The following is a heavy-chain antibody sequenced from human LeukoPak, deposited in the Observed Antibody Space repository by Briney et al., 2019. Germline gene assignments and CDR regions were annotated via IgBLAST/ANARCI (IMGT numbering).Heavy chain of an antibody. CDR1: GFSFSTSS. J-gene: IGHJ4*02. CDR3: AKDARSHCGTDACYGPYFDY. D-gene: IGHD2-2*01. V-gene: IGHV3-48*01. CDR2: IRGSSTTI. Sequence: PGGSLRLSCAASGFSFSTSSMSWVRQPPGKGLEWISYIRGSSTTIYYAASVKGRFTISRDNARNSLYLQMNDLRAEDTGVYFCAKDARSHCGTDACYGPYFDYWGQGSLVTVSS.